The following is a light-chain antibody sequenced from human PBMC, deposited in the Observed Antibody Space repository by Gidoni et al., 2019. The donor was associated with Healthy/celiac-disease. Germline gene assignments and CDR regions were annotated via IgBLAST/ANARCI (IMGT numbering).Light chain of an antibody. CDR2: QDS. CDR1: KLGDKY. V-gene: IGLV3-1*01. Sequence: SYELTQPPSVSVSPGQTASITCSGDKLGDKYACWYQQKPGQSPVLVIYQDSKRPSGSPERFSGSNSGNTATLTISGTQAMDEADYYCQAWDSGVYVFGTGTKVTVL. J-gene: IGLJ1*01. CDR3: QAWDSGVYV.